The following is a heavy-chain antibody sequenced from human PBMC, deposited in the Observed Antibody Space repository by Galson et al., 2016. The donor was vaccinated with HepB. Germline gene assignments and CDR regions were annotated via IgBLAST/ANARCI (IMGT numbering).Heavy chain of an antibody. D-gene: IGHD2-15*01. CDR1: GFTFSSYA. CDR2: ISSSGGST. J-gene: IGHJ6*04. CDR3: AKVLGAGYCGGSSCAMDV. Sequence: SLRLSCAASGFTFSSYAMSWVRQAPGKGLEWVSTISSSGGSTYLADSVKGRFTISRDNSKNTLYLQMNSLRAEDAAVHYCAKVLGAGYCGGSSCAMDVWGKGTTVTVSS. V-gene: IGHV3-23*01.